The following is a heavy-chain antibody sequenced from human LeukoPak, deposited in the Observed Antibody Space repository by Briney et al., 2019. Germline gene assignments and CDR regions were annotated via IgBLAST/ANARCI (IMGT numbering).Heavy chain of an antibody. J-gene: IGHJ3*02. CDR1: GGSFSDYY. CDR3: ARRLFQLSRYAFDI. V-gene: IGHV4-34*01. D-gene: IGHD1-1*01. Sequence: SETLSLTCAVYGGSFSDYYWTWIRQPPGKGLEWIGEINHSGRNNYNPSLKSRVTMSVEKSKNQFSLKLSSVTAADTAVYYCARRLFQLSRYAFDIWGQGTMVTVSS. CDR2: INHSGRN.